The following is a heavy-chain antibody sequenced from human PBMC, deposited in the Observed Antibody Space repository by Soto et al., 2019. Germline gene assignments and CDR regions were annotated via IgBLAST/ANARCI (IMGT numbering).Heavy chain of an antibody. CDR2: IIPIFGTA. Sequence: SVKVSCKASGGTFSSYAISWVRQAPGQGLEWMGGIIPIFGTANYAQKFQGRVTITADESTSTAYMELSSLRSEDTAVYYCARAVYCGGDCYPYYFDYWGQGTLVTVSS. CDR3: ARAVYCGGDCYPYYFDY. D-gene: IGHD2-21*02. CDR1: GGTFSSYA. V-gene: IGHV1-69*13. J-gene: IGHJ4*02.